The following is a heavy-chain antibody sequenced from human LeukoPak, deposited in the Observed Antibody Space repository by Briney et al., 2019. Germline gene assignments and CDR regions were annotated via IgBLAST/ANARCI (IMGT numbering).Heavy chain of an antibody. CDR1: GFTFSSYA. CDR3: AMEGYSGNYPAY. Sequence: AGGSLRLSCAASGFTFSSYAMSWVRQAPGKGLEWVSAISGSGGSTYYADSVKGRFTISRDNAKNSLYLQMNSLRAEDTAVYYCAMEGYSGNYPAYWGQGTLVTVSS. V-gene: IGHV3-23*01. CDR2: ISGSGGST. D-gene: IGHD1-26*01. J-gene: IGHJ4*02.